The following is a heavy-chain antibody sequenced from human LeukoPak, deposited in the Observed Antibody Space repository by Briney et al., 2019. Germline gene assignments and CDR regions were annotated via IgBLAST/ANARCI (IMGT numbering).Heavy chain of an antibody. V-gene: IGHV3-30-3*01. CDR3: ARELMYAFDM. CDR2: ISYDGSNK. J-gene: IGHJ3*02. CDR1: GFTFSSYA. Sequence: GRSLRLSCAASGFTFSSYAMHWVRQAPGKGLEWVAVISYDGSNKYYADSVKGRFTISRDNSKNTLYLQMDSLRPEDTAVYYCARELMYAFDMWGQGTMVTVSS.